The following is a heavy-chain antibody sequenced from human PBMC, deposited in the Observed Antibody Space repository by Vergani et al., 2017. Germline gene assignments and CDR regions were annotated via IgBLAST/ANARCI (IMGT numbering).Heavy chain of an antibody. CDR3: ARAKRGRLAVGATDS. V-gene: IGHV7-4-1*01. CDR1: GYSFNNYA. CDR2: INPTTGNP. D-gene: IGHD6-19*01. Sequence: QEQLLQSGSELKKPGASVKVSCKASGYSFNNYAIHWVRQAPGQGLEWMGWINPTTGNPTYDRAFTGRFVFPLDTSISTAYLQIGSLKAEDTAVYFCARAKRGRLAVGATDSWGQGTLLTVSS. J-gene: IGHJ4*02.